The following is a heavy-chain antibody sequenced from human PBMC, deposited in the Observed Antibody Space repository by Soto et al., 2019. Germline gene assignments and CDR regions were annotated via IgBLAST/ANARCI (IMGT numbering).Heavy chain of an antibody. CDR2: RSYSGST. D-gene: IGHD2-21*02. V-gene: IGHV4-31*03. Sequence: QVQLQESGPGLVKPSQTLSLTCTVSGGSISSGDYYWSWVRRHPGKGLEWIGYRSYSGSTYYNPSLKSRVTIVVDTSRNQFSLRLSSVTAADTAVYYCAREGGLAYCGGDCLYNWFDPWGQGTLVTVSS. CDR1: GGSISSGDYY. J-gene: IGHJ5*02. CDR3: AREGGLAYCGGDCLYNWFDP.